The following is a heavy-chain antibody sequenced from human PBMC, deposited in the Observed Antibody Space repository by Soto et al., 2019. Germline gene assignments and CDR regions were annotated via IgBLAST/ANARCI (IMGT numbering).Heavy chain of an antibody. V-gene: IGHV4-39*01. CDR2: IYYTGST. Sequence: SSETLSLTCTVSGGSISSSSYYWGWIRQPPGKGLEWIGNIYYTGSTYYNPSLKSRVTISVDTSKNQFSLKLSSVTAADTAVYYCMLGSGWKDFDYWGKGTLVTV. J-gene: IGHJ4*02. CDR3: MLGSGWKDFDY. D-gene: IGHD3-22*01. CDR1: GGSISSSSYY.